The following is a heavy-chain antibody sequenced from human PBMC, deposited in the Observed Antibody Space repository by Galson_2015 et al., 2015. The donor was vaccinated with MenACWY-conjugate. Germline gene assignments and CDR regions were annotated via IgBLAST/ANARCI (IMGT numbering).Heavy chain of an antibody. CDR1: GYTFTRYG. D-gene: IGHD3-10*01. V-gene: IGHV1-69*13. Sequence: QSGAEVKKPGASVQVSCKASGYTFTRYGISWVRQAPGQGLEWMGGIIPIFGTANYAQKFQGRVTITADESTSTAYMELSSLRSEDTAVYYCASALITNYYYYYMDVWGKGTTVTVSS. J-gene: IGHJ6*03. CDR2: IIPIFGTA. CDR3: ASALITNYYYYYMDV.